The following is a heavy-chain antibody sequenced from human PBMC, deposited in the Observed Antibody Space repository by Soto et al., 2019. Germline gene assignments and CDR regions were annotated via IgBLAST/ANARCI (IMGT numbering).Heavy chain of an antibody. Sequence: ASVKVSCKASGYTFTSYAMHWVRQAPGQRLEWMGWINAGNGNTKYSQKFQGRVNITRDTSASTAYMELSSLRSEDTVVFYCAKDIVVVPAASDAFDIWGQGTMVTVSS. CDR2: INAGNGNT. J-gene: IGHJ3*02. V-gene: IGHV1-3*01. CDR3: AKDIVVVPAASDAFDI. D-gene: IGHD2-2*01. CDR1: GYTFTSYA.